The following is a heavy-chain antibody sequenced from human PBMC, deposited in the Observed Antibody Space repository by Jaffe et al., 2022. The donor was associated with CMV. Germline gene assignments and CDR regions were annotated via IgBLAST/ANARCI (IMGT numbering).Heavy chain of an antibody. CDR2: IYYSGST. J-gene: IGHJ4*02. V-gene: IGHV4-39*01. CDR1: GGSISSSSYY. CDR3: ARLRWDGGIAAAGIDY. Sequence: QLQLQESGPGLVKPSETLSLTCTVSGGSISSSSYYWGWIRQPPGKGLEWIGSIYYSGSTYYNPSLKSRVTISVDTSKNQFSLKLSSVTAADTAVYYCARLRWDGGIAAAGIDYWGQGTLVTVSS. D-gene: IGHD6-13*01.